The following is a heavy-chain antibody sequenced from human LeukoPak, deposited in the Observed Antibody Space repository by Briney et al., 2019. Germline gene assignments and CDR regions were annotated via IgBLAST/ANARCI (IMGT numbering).Heavy chain of an antibody. D-gene: IGHD3-22*01. CDR3: SRGTSYDSSGYTDY. V-gene: IGHV1-8*02. CDR2: MNPNSSNT. J-gene: IGHJ4*02. CDR1: VYTFTIYD. Sequence: ASVKLSFTASVYTFTIYDINWVRQGTGQGLEWMGWMNPNSSNTGYAQKFQGRVSMTRNTSISTAYIELSSVRSEDTAVYYCSRGTSYDSSGYTDYWGQGTLVTVSS.